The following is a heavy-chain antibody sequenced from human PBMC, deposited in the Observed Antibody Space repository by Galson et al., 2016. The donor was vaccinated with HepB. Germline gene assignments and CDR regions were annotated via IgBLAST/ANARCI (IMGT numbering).Heavy chain of an antibody. CDR3: VRLGGTLTGYDNFGNLRGYFDL. CDR2: INPSSGST. CDR1: GYTFFNYY. J-gene: IGHJ2*01. D-gene: IGHD3-9*01. Sequence: SVKVSCKASGYTFFNYYIHWVRQAPGQGLEWMAMINPSSGSTIYAREFQGKISVTRDTASVPSEPSTGTVHLFLSRLRHESAAVYYCVRLGGTLTGYDNFGNLRGYFDLGRRGSLVTVSS. V-gene: IGHV1-46*01.